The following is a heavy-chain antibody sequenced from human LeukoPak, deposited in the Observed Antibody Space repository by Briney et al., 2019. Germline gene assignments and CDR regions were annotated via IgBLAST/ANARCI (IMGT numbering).Heavy chain of an antibody. Sequence: SETLSLTCTVSGGSISSGSYYWGWIRQPPGKGLEWIGSIYYTGSTYYNPSLKSRVTISEDTSKNQSSLRLSSVTAADTAVYYCARRGDYGRSFDYWGQGTLVTVSS. V-gene: IGHV4-39*01. CDR2: IYYTGST. D-gene: IGHD4-17*01. CDR3: ARRGDYGRSFDY. J-gene: IGHJ4*02. CDR1: GGSISSGSYY.